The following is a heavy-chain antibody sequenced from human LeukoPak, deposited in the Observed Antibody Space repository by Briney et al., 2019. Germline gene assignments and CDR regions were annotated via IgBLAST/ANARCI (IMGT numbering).Heavy chain of an antibody. V-gene: IGHV4-39*01. CDR1: GGSISSSSCY. D-gene: IGHD3-22*01. CDR2: IYYTRST. J-gene: IGHJ2*01. CDR3: ARGVTMIVVATHDWYFDL. Sequence: SETLSLTCTVSGGSISSSSCYWGWIRQPPGKGLEWIGSIYYTRSTYYNPSLKSRVTISVDTSKNQFSLKLTSVTAADTAVYYCARGVTMIVVATHDWYFDLWGRGTLVTVSS.